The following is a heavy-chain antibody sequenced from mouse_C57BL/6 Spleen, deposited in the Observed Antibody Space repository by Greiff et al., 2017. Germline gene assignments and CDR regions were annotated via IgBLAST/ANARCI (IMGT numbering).Heavy chain of an antibody. CDR3: ARYGNYGYFDV. V-gene: IGHV2-2*01. Sequence: QVQLKQSGPGLVQPSQSLSITCTVSGFSLTSYGVHWVRQSPGKGLEWLGVIWSGGSTDYNAAFISRLSISKDNSKSQVFFKMNRLQADDTAIYYCARYGNYGYFDVWGTGTTVTVSS. D-gene: IGHD2-1*01. J-gene: IGHJ1*03. CDR1: GFSLTSYG. CDR2: IWSGGST.